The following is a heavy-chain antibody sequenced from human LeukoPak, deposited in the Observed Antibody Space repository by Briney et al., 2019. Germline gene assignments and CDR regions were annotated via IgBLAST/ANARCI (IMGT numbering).Heavy chain of an antibody. CDR2: IYSGGST. V-gene: IGHV3-53*01. Sequence: PEGSPRLSCAASGFTVSSNYMSWVRQAPGKGLEWVSVIYSGGSTYYADSVKGRFTISRDNSKNTLYLQMNSLRAEDTAVYYCASLLTYSSGWSDYFDYWGQGTLVTVSS. CDR1: GFTVSSNY. J-gene: IGHJ4*02. D-gene: IGHD6-19*01. CDR3: ASLLTYSSGWSDYFDY.